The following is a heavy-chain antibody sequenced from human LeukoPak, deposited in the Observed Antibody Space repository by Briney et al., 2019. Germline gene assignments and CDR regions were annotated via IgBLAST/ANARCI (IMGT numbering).Heavy chain of an antibody. D-gene: IGHD6-19*01. CDR2: IYHSGST. CDR3: ARVGGVAGTSYYFDY. J-gene: IGHJ4*02. V-gene: IGHV4-38-2*01. CDR1: GYSISSGYY. Sequence: PSETLSLTCAVSGYSISSGYYWGWIRQLPGKGLEWIGTIYHSGSTYYNPSLKSRVTISVNTSKNQFSLKLNSVTAADTAVYYCARVGGVAGTSYYFDYWGQGTLVTVSS.